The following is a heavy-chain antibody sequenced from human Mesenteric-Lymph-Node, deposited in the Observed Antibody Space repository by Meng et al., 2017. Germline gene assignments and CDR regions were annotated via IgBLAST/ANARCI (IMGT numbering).Heavy chain of an antibody. CDR2: ISSSSSYI. CDR1: GFTFSSYS. Sequence: GESLKISCAASGFTFSSYSMNWVRQAPGKGLEWVSSISSSSSYIYYADSVKGRFTISRDNAKNSLYLQMNSLRAEDTAVYYCARDSGGPLAFDIWGQGTMVTVSS. J-gene: IGHJ3*02. V-gene: IGHV3-21*01. CDR3: ARDSGGPLAFDI. D-gene: IGHD3-10*01.